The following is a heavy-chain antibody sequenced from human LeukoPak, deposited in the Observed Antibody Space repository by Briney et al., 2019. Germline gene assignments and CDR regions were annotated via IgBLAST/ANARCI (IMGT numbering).Heavy chain of an antibody. J-gene: IGHJ1*01. CDR3: AKDWSGSRGEYFQH. D-gene: IGHD3-3*01. CDR1: GFTFTSYA. Sequence: GGSLSLSCAASGFTFTSYAMSWVRQPPGKGIQWVSAISGSGGSTYYADSVNGLFTTFRENSKNSLYLQMNSLRAEDTVVYYWAKDWSGSRGEYFQHWGQGTLVTVSS. CDR2: ISGSGGST. V-gene: IGHV3-23*01.